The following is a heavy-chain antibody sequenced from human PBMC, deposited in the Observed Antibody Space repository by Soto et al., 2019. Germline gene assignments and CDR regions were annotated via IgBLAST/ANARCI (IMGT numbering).Heavy chain of an antibody. Sequence: GGSLTLSCAASGFTSSSYSINWVRHAPGKGLEWMSYITSSSTTIYYADSVKGRFTISRDNAKNSLYLQMNSLRSEDTAGYYCAREASQQLVPYPFDYWGQGTLVTVSS. CDR1: GFTSSSYS. V-gene: IGHV3-48*01. CDR3: AREASQQLVPYPFDY. CDR2: ITSSSTTI. J-gene: IGHJ4*02. D-gene: IGHD6-6*01.